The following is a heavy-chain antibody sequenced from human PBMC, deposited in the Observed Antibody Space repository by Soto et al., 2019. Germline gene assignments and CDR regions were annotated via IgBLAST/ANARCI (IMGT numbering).Heavy chain of an antibody. Sequence: EVQLVESGGGLVQPGGSPKLSCAASGFAFSSYSMNWVRQAPGKGLEWVSYISGSSRTTSYADSVKGRFTISRDTAKKSLFLQMNSLTDEDTAVYYCARSYNDYGCFDDWGQGALVTVSP. CDR1: GFAFSSYS. CDR3: ARSYNDYGCFDD. CDR2: ISGSSRTT. V-gene: IGHV3-48*02. J-gene: IGHJ4*02. D-gene: IGHD4-17*01.